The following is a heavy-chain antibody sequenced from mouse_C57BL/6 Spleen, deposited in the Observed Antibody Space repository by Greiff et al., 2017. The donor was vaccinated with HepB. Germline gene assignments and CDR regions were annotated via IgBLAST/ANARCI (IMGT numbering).Heavy chain of an antibody. CDR1: GFTFSSYA. J-gene: IGHJ2*01. Sequence: DVQLVESGGGLVKPGGSLKLSCAASGFTFSSYAMSWVRQTPEKRLEWVATISDGGSYTYYPDNVKGRFTISRDNAKNNLYLQMSHLKSEDTAMYYCARDKILRYYFDYWGQGTTLTVSS. CDR3: ARDKILRYYFDY. D-gene: IGHD1-1*01. V-gene: IGHV5-4*01. CDR2: ISDGGSYT.